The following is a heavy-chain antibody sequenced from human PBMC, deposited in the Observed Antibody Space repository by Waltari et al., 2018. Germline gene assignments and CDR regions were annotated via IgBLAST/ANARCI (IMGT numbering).Heavy chain of an antibody. CDR2: IYHSGST. CDR3: ARAGRITMAHYYYMDV. J-gene: IGHJ6*03. Sequence: QEQLQESGPGLVKPSETLSLTCTVSGYSISSGYYWGWIRQPPGKGLEWIGSIYHSGSTYYNPSLKSRVTISVDTSKNQFSLKLSSVTAADTAVYYCARAGRITMAHYYYMDVGGKGTTVTVSS. V-gene: IGHV4-38-2*02. CDR1: GYSISSGYY. D-gene: IGHD3-10*01.